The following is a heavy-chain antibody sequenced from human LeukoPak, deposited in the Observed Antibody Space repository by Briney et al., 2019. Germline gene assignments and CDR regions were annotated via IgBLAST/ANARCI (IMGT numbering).Heavy chain of an antibody. CDR3: ARDGYSFGHDFDY. J-gene: IGHJ4*02. CDR2: IKGDGSST. CDR1: GFTFSSYW. Sequence: GGSLRLSCAASGFTFSSYWMHWVRHTPGKGLVWVSRIKGDGSSTSYADSVKGRFTISRDNARNTLYLQMNSLRAEDTAVYYCARDGYSFGHDFDYWGQGTLVTVSS. V-gene: IGHV3-74*01. D-gene: IGHD5-18*01.